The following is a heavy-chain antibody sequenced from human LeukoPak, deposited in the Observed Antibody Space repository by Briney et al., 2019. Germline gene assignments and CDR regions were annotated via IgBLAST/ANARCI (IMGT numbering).Heavy chain of an antibody. CDR1: GFTFSNYA. D-gene: IGHD6-13*01. CDR3: AKDYLPGIAAAGLPDY. CDR2: ISYDGRNN. Sequence: GGSLRLSCAASGFTFSNYAIHWVRQAPGKGLEWVAVISYDGRNNDYADSVKGRFTISRDNSKNTLYLQMNSLRAEDTAVYYCAKDYLPGIAAAGLPDYWGQGTLVTVSS. V-gene: IGHV3-30*04. J-gene: IGHJ4*02.